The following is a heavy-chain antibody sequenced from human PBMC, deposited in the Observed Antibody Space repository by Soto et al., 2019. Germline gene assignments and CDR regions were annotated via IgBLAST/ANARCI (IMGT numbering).Heavy chain of an antibody. CDR1: GFTFENYA. V-gene: IGHV3-9*01. CDR2: ISWHSGNI. CDR3: AKDKLYSNYEHYFDY. J-gene: IGHJ4*02. D-gene: IGHD4-4*01. Sequence: EVQLVESGGGLVQPGRSLRLSCAASGFTFENYAIHWFRQAPGKGLEWVSGISWHSGNIWYADSVRGRFTISRDNAKNSLYLQMNSLRPEDTGLYYCAKDKLYSNYEHYFDYWGQGTLVTVSS.